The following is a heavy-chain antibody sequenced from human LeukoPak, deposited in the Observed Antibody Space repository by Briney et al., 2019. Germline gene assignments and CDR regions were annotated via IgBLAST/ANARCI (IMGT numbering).Heavy chain of an antibody. Sequence: GESLKISYKGSGYSFTSYWIGWVRQMPGKGLEWMGIIYPGDSDTRYSPSFQGQVTISADKSISTAYLQWSSLKASDTAMYYCARQGFYCSGGSCYSDYWGQGTLVTVSS. CDR2: IYPGDSDT. CDR3: ARQGFYCSGGSCYSDY. J-gene: IGHJ4*02. CDR1: GYSFTSYW. V-gene: IGHV5-51*01. D-gene: IGHD2-15*01.